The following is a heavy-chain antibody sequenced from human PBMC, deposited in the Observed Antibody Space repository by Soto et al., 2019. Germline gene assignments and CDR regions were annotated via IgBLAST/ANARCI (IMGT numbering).Heavy chain of an antibody. J-gene: IGHJ4*02. CDR1: GGSISSYY. CDR3: ARDSFPPYSSSSKGFDY. D-gene: IGHD6-6*01. V-gene: IGHV4-59*01. CDR2: LDYSGTT. Sequence: LSLTCTVSGGSISSYYWNWIRQSPGKGLEWIASLDYSGTTNYNPSLKSRITTSVDPSKKQFSLKMRSVTAADTAVYYCARDSFPPYSSSSKGFDYWGQGSLVTVSS.